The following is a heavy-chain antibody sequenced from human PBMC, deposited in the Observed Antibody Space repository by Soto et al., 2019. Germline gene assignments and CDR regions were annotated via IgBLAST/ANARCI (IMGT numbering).Heavy chain of an antibody. Sequence: ASVKVSCKASGGTFSSYAISWVRQAHGQGLEWMGGIIPIFGTANYAQKFQGRVTITADESTTTAYMELSSLRSEDTAVYYCARPTRFYYDSSGQSAWFDPWGQGTLVTVSS. D-gene: IGHD3-22*01. J-gene: IGHJ5*02. CDR3: ARPTRFYYDSSGQSAWFDP. V-gene: IGHV1-69*13. CDR1: GGTFSSYA. CDR2: IIPIFGTA.